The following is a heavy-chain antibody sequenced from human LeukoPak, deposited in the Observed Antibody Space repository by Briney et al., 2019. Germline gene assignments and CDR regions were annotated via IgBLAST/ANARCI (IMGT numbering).Heavy chain of an antibody. J-gene: IGHJ3*02. CDR3: ARDPPSWRELGREAFDI. CDR2: VIPIFRTA. D-gene: IGHD1-26*01. V-gene: IGHV1-69*13. Sequence: SVMGSCKASGGTFRSYAIRGVQKPAEQALEALDGVIPIFRTANYAQKFQGRVTITADESTSTAYMELSSLRSEDTAVYYCARDPPSWRELGREAFDIWGQGTMVTVSS. CDR1: GGTFRSYA.